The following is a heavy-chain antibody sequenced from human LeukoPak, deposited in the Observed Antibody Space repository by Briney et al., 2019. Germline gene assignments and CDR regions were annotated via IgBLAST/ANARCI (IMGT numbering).Heavy chain of an antibody. J-gene: IGHJ4*02. D-gene: IGHD3-22*01. Sequence: GGSLRLSCAASGFTFSGSAMHWVRQASGKGLEWVGRIRSKANSYATAYAASVKGRFTISRDDSKNTAYLQMNSLKTEDTAVYYCTRGLDNYYDSSGYLYWGQGTLVTVSS. CDR1: GFTFSGSA. CDR2: IRSKANSYAT. CDR3: TRGLDNYYDSSGYLY. V-gene: IGHV3-73*01.